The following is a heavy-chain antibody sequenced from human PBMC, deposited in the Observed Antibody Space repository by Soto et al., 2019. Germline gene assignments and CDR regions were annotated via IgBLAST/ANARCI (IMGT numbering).Heavy chain of an antibody. Sequence: GASVKVSCKASGYTFTSYGISWVRQAPGQGLEWMGWISAYNGNTNYAQKLQGRVTMTTDTSTSTAYMELRSLRSEDTAVYYCARASGLRFLEWLSYQYNSFDPWGQGTLVTLSS. CDR1: GYTFTSYG. CDR3: ARASGLRFLEWLSYQYNSFDP. V-gene: IGHV1-18*01. J-gene: IGHJ5*02. D-gene: IGHD3-3*01. CDR2: ISAYNGNT.